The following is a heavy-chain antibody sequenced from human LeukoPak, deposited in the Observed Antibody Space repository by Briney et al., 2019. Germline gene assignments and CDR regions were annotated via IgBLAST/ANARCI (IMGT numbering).Heavy chain of an antibody. CDR2: IYSGGDT. D-gene: IGHD3-22*01. CDR3: ARRAGDYSHPYDY. CDR1: GFTVSSNY. V-gene: IGHV3-53*01. Sequence: GGSLRLSCAASGFTVSSNYMGWVRQAPGKGLEWVSFIYSGGDTYYADSVKGRFTISRDNSKNTFHLQMNSLRAEDTAVYYCARRAGDYSHPYDYWGQGTLVTVSS. J-gene: IGHJ4*02.